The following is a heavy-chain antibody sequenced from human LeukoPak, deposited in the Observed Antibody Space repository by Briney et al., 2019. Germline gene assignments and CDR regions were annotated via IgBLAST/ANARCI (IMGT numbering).Heavy chain of an antibody. Sequence: SETLSLTCTVSGGSITRGTNSWGWIRQPPGKGLEWIGSIYYSGTTYYNPSLKSRVTISVDTSKNQVSLKLTSVTATDTAVYYCARHNPYFDYWSQGTLVTVSS. V-gene: IGHV4-39*01. CDR1: GGSITRGTNS. CDR2: IYYSGTT. J-gene: IGHJ4*02. CDR3: ARHNPYFDY.